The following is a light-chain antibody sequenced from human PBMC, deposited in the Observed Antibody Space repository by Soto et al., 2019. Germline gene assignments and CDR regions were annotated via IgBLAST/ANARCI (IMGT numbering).Light chain of an antibody. CDR2: EVN. Sequence: QSALTQPASVSGSPGQSITISCTGTSSDVGSYNLVSWYQQHPGKAPKLMIYEVNKRPSGVSNRFSGSKSGNTASLTISGLQAEDEPDYYCCSYAGSSTYVFGTGTKLTVL. J-gene: IGLJ1*01. V-gene: IGLV2-23*02. CDR3: CSYAGSSTYV. CDR1: SSDVGSYNL.